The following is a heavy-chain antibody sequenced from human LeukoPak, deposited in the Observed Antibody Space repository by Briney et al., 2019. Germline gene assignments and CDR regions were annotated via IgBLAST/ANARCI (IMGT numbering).Heavy chain of an antibody. Sequence: SETLSLTCTVPGGSISSYYWSWIRQPPAKGLEWIGYIYYSGSTNYNPSLKSRVTISVDTSKNQFSLKLSSVTAADTAVYYCARTPRGVVKKDAFDIWGQGTMVTVSS. V-gene: IGHV4-59*08. J-gene: IGHJ3*02. CDR2: IYYSGST. D-gene: IGHD2-15*01. CDR3: ARTPRGVVKKDAFDI. CDR1: GGSISSYY.